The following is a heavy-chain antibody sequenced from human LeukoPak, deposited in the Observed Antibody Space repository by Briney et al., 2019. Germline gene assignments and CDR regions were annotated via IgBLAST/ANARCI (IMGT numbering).Heavy chain of an antibody. D-gene: IGHD7-27*01. CDR2: ISSSSSYI. Sequence: GGSLRLSCAASGFTFSSYSMNWVRQAPGKGLEWVSSISSSSSYINYADSVKGRFTISRDNAKNSLYLQMNSLRAEDTAVYYCARTGTGDLDYWGQGTLVTVSS. CDR1: GFTFSSYS. J-gene: IGHJ4*02. CDR3: ARTGTGDLDY. V-gene: IGHV3-21*01.